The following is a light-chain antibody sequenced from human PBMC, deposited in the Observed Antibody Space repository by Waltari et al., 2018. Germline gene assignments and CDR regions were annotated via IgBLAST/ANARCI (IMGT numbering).Light chain of an antibody. J-gene: IGLJ2*01. CDR2: DVT. Sequence: QCALTQPRSVSGSPGQSVTISCTGTSSDVGGYKYVSWYQQHPGKAPNLMISDVTERPSGGPERFSGCKSGNTASLTISGLQAEDEGDYYCCSYAGGDTVVFGGGTKLTVL. CDR3: CSYAGGDTVV. CDR1: SSDVGGYKY. V-gene: IGLV2-11*01.